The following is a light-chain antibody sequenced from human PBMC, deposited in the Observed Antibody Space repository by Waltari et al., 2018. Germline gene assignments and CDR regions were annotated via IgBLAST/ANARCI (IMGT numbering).Light chain of an antibody. V-gene: IGLV4-69*01. CDR1: SGHSSHA. CDR2: LNSDGSH. Sequence: QLVLTQSPSASASLGASVKLTCTLSSGHSSHAIAWHQQQPEKGPRYLMRLNSDGSHTKGDGIPDLFSGSSSGAERYLTISSLQSEDEADYYCQTWATGIRVFGGGTKLTVL. CDR3: QTWATGIRV. J-gene: IGLJ2*01.